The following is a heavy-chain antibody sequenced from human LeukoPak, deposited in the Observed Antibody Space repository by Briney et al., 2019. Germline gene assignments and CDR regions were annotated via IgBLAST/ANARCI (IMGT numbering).Heavy chain of an antibody. J-gene: IGHJ4*02. CDR2: FQYDGTNK. D-gene: IGHD6-13*01. CDR3: AKVKAGYRHAWFFDY. Sequence: PGGSLRLSCAASGFTFSTYGMHWVRQAPGKGLEWVAVFQYDGTNKYYADSVKGRFTISRDNSKNTLYLQMDSARPEDTAVYYCAKVKAGYRHAWFFDYWGQGALVTVSS. V-gene: IGHV3-30*02. CDR1: GFTFSTYG.